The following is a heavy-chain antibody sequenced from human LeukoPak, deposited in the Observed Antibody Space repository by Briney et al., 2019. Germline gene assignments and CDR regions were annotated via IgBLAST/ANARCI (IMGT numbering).Heavy chain of an antibody. CDR3: ARGSRLGVVKRDAFDI. Sequence: GGSLRLSCAASGFTFDDYAMHWVRQAPGKGLEWVSGISWNSGSIGYADSVKGRFTISRDNAKNSLYLQVNSLRAEDTAVYYCARGSRLGVVKRDAFDIWGQGTMVTVSS. CDR2: ISWNSGSI. CDR1: GFTFDDYA. V-gene: IGHV3-9*01. J-gene: IGHJ3*02. D-gene: IGHD3-3*01.